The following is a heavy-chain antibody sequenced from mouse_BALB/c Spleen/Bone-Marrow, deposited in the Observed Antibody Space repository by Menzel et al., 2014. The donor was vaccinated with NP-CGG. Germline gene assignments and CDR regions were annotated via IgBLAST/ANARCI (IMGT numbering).Heavy chain of an antibody. J-gene: IGHJ4*01. CDR2: IYPGDGDT. CDR3: ASRGDYSYAMGY. D-gene: IGHD1-1*01. CDR1: GYSFSNYW. Sequence: VQLVESGAELVRPGSSVKISCKSSGYSFSNYWMNWMKQRPGQGLEWIGQIYPGDGDTNYNGKFKGKATLTADKSSSTAYMQLSSLTSEDSAVYFCASRGDYSYAMGYWGQGTSVTVSS. V-gene: IGHV1-80*01.